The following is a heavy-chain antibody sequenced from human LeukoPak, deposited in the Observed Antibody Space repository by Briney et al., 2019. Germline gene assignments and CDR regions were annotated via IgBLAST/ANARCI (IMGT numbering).Heavy chain of an antibody. Sequence: PGGSLRLSCAASGFTFSSYGMHWVRQAPGKGREWVAVISYDGSNKYYADSVKGRFTISRDNSKNTLYLQMNSLRAEDTAVYYCAKVPGLRNAFDIWGQGTMVTVSS. V-gene: IGHV3-30*18. J-gene: IGHJ3*02. CDR2: ISYDGSNK. CDR1: GFTFSSYG. CDR3: AKVPGLRNAFDI.